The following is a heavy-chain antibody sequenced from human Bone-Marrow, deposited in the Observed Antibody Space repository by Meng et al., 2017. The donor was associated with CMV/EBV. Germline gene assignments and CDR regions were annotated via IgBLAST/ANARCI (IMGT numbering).Heavy chain of an antibody. D-gene: IGHD1-1*01. J-gene: IGHJ4*02. CDR1: GYTFTGYY. CDR3: ARWNWNQQSFDY. CDR2: INPNSGGT. V-gene: IGHV1-2*02. Sequence: ASVKVSCKASGYTFTGYYMHWVRQAPGQGLEWMGWINPNSGGTNYAQKFQGRVTMTRDTSVSTAYMELSRLRSEDTAVYYCARWNWNQQSFDYWGQGTLVTVSS.